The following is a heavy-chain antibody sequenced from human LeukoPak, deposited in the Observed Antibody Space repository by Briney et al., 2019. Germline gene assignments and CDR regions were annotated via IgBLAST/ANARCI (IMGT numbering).Heavy chain of an antibody. D-gene: IGHD3-3*01. Sequence: GGSLRLSCAASGFTFSSYSMNWVRQAPGKGLEWVSYISSSSSTIYYADSVKGRFTISRDNAKNSLYLQMNSLRAEDTAVYCCAREMGGSYYDFWSDLKPLFDYWGQGTLVTVSS. CDR2: ISSSSSTI. CDR3: AREMGGSYYDFWSDLKPLFDY. J-gene: IGHJ4*02. V-gene: IGHV3-48*01. CDR1: GFTFSSYS.